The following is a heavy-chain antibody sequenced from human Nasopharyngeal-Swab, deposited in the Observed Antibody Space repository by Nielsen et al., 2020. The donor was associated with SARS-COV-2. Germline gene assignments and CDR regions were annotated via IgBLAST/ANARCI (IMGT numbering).Heavy chain of an antibody. J-gene: IGHJ3*02. CDR1: GFTFSSYS. CDR3: ARICPRPSCPDAFDI. Sequence: GGSLRLSCAASGFTFSSYSMNWVRQAPGKGLEWVSSISSSSSYIYYADSVKGRFTISRDNAKNSLYLQMNGLRAEDTAVYYCARICPRPSCPDAFDIWGQGTMVTVSS. D-gene: IGHD2-15*01. V-gene: IGHV3-21*01. CDR2: ISSSSSYI.